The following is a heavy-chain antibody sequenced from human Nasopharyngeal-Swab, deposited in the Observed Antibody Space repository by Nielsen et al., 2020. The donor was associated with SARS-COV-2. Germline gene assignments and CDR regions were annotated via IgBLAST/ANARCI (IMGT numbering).Heavy chain of an antibody. CDR3: ARVVGYSGYDLDY. CDR2: MKPNSGNT. V-gene: IGHV1-8*03. J-gene: IGHJ4*02. Sequence: WVRQDPRQGLEWMGWMKPNSGNTGYAQKFQGRVTITRNTSISTAYMELSSLRSEDTAVYYCARVVGYSGYDLDYWGQGTLGTVSS. D-gene: IGHD5-12*01.